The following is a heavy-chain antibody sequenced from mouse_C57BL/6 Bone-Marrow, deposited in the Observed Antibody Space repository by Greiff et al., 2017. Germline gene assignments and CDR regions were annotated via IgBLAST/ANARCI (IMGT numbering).Heavy chain of an antibody. Sequence: QVQLKQPGTELVKPGASVKLSCKASGYTFTSYWMHWVKQRPGQGLEWIGNINPSNGGTNYNEKFKSKATLTVDKSSSTAYMQLSSLTSEDSAVYYCARGLYDYDPTMDYWGQGTSVTVSS. J-gene: IGHJ4*01. CDR1: GYTFTSYW. D-gene: IGHD2-4*01. CDR3: ARGLYDYDPTMDY. V-gene: IGHV1-53*01. CDR2: INPSNGGT.